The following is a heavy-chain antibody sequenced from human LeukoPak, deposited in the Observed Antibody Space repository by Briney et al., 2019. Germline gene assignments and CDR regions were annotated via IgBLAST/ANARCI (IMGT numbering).Heavy chain of an antibody. CDR2: SQYSGNA. CDR1: GASISSGANY. J-gene: IGHJ6*03. V-gene: IGHV4-31*03. Sequence: SQTLSLTCTVSGASISSGANYWSWIRPHPGKGLEWIGCSQYSGNAHYNPYLRSRVTISVDTSKNQFSLRLSSVTAADTAVYYCVRDRRYYYMDVWGKGTTVTVSS. D-gene: IGHD6-6*01. CDR3: VRDRRYYYMDV.